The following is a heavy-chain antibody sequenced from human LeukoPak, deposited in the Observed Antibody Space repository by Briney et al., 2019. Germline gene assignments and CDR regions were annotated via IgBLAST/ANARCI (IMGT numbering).Heavy chain of an antibody. Sequence: ASVKVSCKAFGGTFSSYAISWVRQAPGQGLEWMGGIIPIFGTANYAQKFQGRVTITADESTSTAYMELSSLRSEDTAVYYCARDPEAAAGGIDYWGQGTLVTVSS. D-gene: IGHD6-13*01. CDR1: GGTFSSYA. V-gene: IGHV1-69*13. CDR2: IIPIFGTA. J-gene: IGHJ4*02. CDR3: ARDPEAAAGGIDY.